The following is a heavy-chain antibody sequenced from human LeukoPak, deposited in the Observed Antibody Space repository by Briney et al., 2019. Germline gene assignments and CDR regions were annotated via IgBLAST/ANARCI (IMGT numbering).Heavy chain of an antibody. CDR3: TTDRPHYDFWSGYYGDPFDY. J-gene: IGHJ4*02. CDR1: GFTFSNAW. Sequence: PGGSLRLSCAASGFTFSNAWMSWVRQAPGKGLEWVGRIKSKTDGGTTDYAAPVRGRFTISRDDSKNTLYLQTNSLKTEDTAVYYCTTDRPHYDFWSGYYGDPFDYWGQGTLVTVSS. D-gene: IGHD3-3*01. V-gene: IGHV3-15*01. CDR2: IKSKTDGGTT.